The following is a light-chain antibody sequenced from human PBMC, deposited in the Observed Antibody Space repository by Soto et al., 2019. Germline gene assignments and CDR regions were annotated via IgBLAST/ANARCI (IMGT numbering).Light chain of an antibody. Sequence: QTAATQEPSLTVSPGGTVTLTCASSTGAVTSGYYPNWFQQKPGQAPRALIYGTSNKHSWTPARFSGSLLGGKAALTLSGVQPEDEDYYYCLIYDGGAQVFGGGTKLTVL. V-gene: IGLV7-43*01. CDR3: LIYDGGAQV. CDR2: GTS. CDR1: TGAVTSGYY. J-gene: IGLJ2*01.